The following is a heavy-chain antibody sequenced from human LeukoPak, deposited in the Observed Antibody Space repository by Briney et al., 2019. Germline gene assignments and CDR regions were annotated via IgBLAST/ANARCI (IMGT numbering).Heavy chain of an antibody. V-gene: IGHV3-74*01. Sequence: GGSLLLSCAASGFPFSTYWMHWVRQPPGKGLVWVSRIRPDGSTTAYADSVKGRFTISRDNARNTLYLQLNSLGAEDTAIYYCTRVSSLWSFDYWGQGTLVTVSS. CDR3: TRVSSLWSFDY. J-gene: IGHJ4*02. CDR2: IRPDGSTT. CDR1: GFPFSTYW. D-gene: IGHD3-10*01.